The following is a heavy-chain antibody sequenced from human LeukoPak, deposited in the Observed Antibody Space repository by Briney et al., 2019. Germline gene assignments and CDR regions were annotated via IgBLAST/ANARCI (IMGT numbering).Heavy chain of an antibody. CDR2: IDPKRDPKRGGT. D-gene: IGHD4-23*01. J-gene: IGHJ4*02. V-gene: IGHV1-2*02. CDR3: ARGTNGGNTIDY. CDR1: GYSFSGYY. Sequence: ASVKVSCEASGYSFSGYYLHWVRQAPGQGLEWMGWIDPKRDPKRGGTNYAQKFQGRVTMTRDTSISTAYMELSSLTSDDTAVYFCARGTNGGNTIDYWGQGTLATVSS.